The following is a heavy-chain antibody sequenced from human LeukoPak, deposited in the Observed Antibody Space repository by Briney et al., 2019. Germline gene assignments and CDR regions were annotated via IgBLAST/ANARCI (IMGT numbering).Heavy chain of an antibody. CDR1: GFTFSSYG. J-gene: IGHJ6*03. Sequence: GGSLRLSCAASGFTFSSYGMHWVRQAPGKGLEWVANIKQDGSEKYYVDSVKGRFTISRDNAKNSLYLQMNSLRAEDTAVYYCARGGSIFTQDYYYYYYMDVWGKGTTVTVSS. V-gene: IGHV3-7*01. D-gene: IGHD3-3*02. CDR3: ARGGSIFTQDYYYYYYMDV. CDR2: IKQDGSEK.